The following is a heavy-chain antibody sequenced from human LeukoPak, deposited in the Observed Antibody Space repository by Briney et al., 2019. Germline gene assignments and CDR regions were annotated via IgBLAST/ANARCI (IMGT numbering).Heavy chain of an antibody. CDR3: ASLNFDWLLS. CDR2: ISSSSSYI. CDR1: GFTFSSYS. J-gene: IGHJ4*02. Sequence: GGSLRLSCAASGFTFSSYSMNWGRQAPGEGLEWVSSISSSSSYIYYADSVKGRFTISRDNAKNSLYLQMNSLRAEDTAVYYCASLNFDWLLSWGQGTLVTVSS. V-gene: IGHV3-21*01. D-gene: IGHD3-9*01.